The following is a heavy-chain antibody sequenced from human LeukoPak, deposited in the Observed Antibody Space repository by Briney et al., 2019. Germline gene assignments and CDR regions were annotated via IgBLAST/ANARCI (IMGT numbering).Heavy chain of an antibody. D-gene: IGHD3-3*01. CDR2: ISAYNGNT. CDR3: ARALSDDFWSFYQDY. V-gene: IGHV1-18*01. CDR1: GYIFRSYG. Sequence: GASVTVSCTASGYIFRSYGISWVRQAPGQGLEWMGWISAYNGNTNYAQKVQGRVTLTTDTSTATAYMEMRGLISDDTAVYYCARALSDDFWSFYQDYWGQGTLLIVSP. J-gene: IGHJ4*02.